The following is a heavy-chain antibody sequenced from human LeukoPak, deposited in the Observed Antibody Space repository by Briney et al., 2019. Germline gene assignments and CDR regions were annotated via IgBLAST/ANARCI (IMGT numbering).Heavy chain of an antibody. Sequence: GASVKVSCKASGYTFTRYYMHWVRQAPGQGLEWMGWINPNSGGTNYAQKFQGRVTMTRDMSTSTVYMELSSLRSEDTAVYYCARDRSPRHYYDTSDYHGAAHYWGQGTLVTVSS. CDR1: GYTFTRYY. J-gene: IGHJ4*02. D-gene: IGHD3-22*01. CDR2: INPNSGGT. V-gene: IGHV1-2*02. CDR3: ARDRSPRHYYDTSDYHGAAHY.